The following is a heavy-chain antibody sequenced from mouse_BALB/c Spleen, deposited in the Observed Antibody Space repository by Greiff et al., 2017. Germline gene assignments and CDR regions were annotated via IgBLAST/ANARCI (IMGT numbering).Heavy chain of an antibody. V-gene: IGHV14-3*02. CDR1: GFNIKDTY. CDR2: IDPANGNT. D-gene: IGHD3-1*01. Sequence: VQLKESGAELVKPGASVKLSCTASGFNIKDTYMHWVKQRPEQGLEWIGRIDPANGNTKYDPKFQGKATITADTSSNTAYLQLSSLTSEDTAVYYCARSGIPTGVFAYWGQGTLVTVSA. CDR3: ARSGIPTGVFAY. J-gene: IGHJ3*01.